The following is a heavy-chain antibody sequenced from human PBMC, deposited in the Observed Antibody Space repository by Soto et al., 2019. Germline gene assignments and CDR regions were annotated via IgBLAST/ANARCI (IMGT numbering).Heavy chain of an antibody. V-gene: IGHV3-23*01. CDR2: ISGSGGGT. Sequence: EGQLLESGGTLVQVGGSLRLSCVASGFSFSNYAVTCVRQAPGKGLDWFSAISGSGGGTYYADSVKGRFTISRDNSKNTVHLQINSLRGHQTPLYHCAQRIAGGYNSVGNSMDVWGQGTTVTVS. CDR3: AQRIAGGYNSVGNSMDV. D-gene: IGHD1-1*01. CDR1: GFSFSNYA. J-gene: IGHJ6*02.